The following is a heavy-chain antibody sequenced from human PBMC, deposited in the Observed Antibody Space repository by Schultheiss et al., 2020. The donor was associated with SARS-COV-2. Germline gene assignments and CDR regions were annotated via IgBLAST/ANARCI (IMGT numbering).Heavy chain of an antibody. CDR1: GYSFTSYW. CDR3: ARHAVAAAPSNFDY. D-gene: IGHD6-25*01. V-gene: IGHV5-51*01. J-gene: IGHJ4*02. CDR2: IYPGDSDT. Sequence: GGSLRLSCKGSGYSFTSYWIGWVRQMPGKGLEWMGIIYPGDSDTRYSPSFQGQVTISADKSTNTAYLQWSSLKASDTAMYYCARHAVAAAPSNFDYWGQGTLVTVSS.